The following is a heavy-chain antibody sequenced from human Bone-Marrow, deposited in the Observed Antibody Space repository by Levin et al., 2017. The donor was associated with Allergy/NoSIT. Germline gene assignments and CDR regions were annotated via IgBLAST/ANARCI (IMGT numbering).Heavy chain of an antibody. D-gene: IGHD3-22*01. CDR3: ARVQPKTYYDNDGIDP. CDR2: ISAHNGDT. V-gene: IGHV1-18*01. J-gene: IGHJ5*02. Sequence: GESLKISCKASGYTFTSYGIIWVRQAPGQGLEWMAWISAHNGDTTHAKNFRGRVTLTIDTSTNTAYMELRSLGSDDTAVYYCARVQPKTYYDNDGIDPWGQGTLVIVSS. CDR1: GYTFTSYG.